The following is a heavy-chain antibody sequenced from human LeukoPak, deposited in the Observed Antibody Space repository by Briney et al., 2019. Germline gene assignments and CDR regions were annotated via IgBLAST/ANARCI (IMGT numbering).Heavy chain of an antibody. D-gene: IGHD3-3*02. Sequence: GGSLRISCAASGFTFSSYAMHWVRQAPGKGLECVAVISYDGSNKYYADSVKGRFTISRDNSKNTLYLQMNSLRAEDTAVYYCAREAHFWSGYLGYYYYMDVWGKGTTVTVSS. CDR3: AREAHFWSGYLGYYYYMDV. CDR2: ISYDGSNK. V-gene: IGHV3-30-3*01. J-gene: IGHJ6*03. CDR1: GFTFSSYA.